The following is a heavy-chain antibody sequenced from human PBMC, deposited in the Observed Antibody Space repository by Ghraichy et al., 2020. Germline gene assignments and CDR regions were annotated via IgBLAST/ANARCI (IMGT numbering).Heavy chain of an antibody. CDR1: GGSISSYY. CDR2: IYYSGST. CDR3: ARDSDLNYFDY. V-gene: IGHV4-59*01. J-gene: IGHJ4*02. Sequence: ESLNISCTVSGGSISSYYWSWIRQPPGKGLEWIGYIYYSGSTNYNPSLKSRVTISVDTSKNQFSLKLSSVTAADTAVYYCARDSDLNYFDYWGQGTLVTVSS.